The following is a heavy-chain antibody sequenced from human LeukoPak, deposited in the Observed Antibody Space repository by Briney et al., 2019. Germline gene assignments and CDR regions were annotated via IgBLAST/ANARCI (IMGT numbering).Heavy chain of an antibody. D-gene: IGHD3-10*01. V-gene: IGHV3-74*01. CDR2: IKTDGSIT. J-gene: IGHJ5*02. CDR1: GFTFSNAW. CDR3: APRPSATVGS. Sequence: PGGSLRLSCAASGFTFSNAWMSWVRQAPGKGLEWVSRIKTDGSITNYADSVKGRFTVSRDNAKSTLYLQMNSLRAEDTAVYYCAPRPSATVGSWGQGTLVTVSS.